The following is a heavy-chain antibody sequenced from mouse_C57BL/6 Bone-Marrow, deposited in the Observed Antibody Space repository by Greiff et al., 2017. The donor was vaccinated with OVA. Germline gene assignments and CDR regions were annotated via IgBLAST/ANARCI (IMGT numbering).Heavy chain of an antibody. Sequence: QVQLQQPGAELVKPGASVKMSCKASGYTFTSYWITWVKQRPGQGLEWIGDIYPGSGSTNYNEKFKSKATLTADTSSSTAYMQLSSLTSEDSAVYYCARRYYFDYWGQGTTLTVSS. CDR1: GYTFTSYW. CDR3: ARRYYFDY. V-gene: IGHV1-55*01. CDR2: IYPGSGST. J-gene: IGHJ2*01.